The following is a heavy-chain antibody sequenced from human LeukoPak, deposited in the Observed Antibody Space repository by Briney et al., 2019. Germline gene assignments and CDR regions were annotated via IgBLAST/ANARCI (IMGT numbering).Heavy chain of an antibody. CDR2: MNPISGNT. CDR1: GYTFTSYD. V-gene: IGHV1-8*01. Sequence: ASVKVSCKASGYTFTSYDINWVRQATGQGLEWMGWMNPISGNTGSAQKFQGRVTMTRNTSITTAYMELSSLRSEDTAVYYCARGGAVAGKGRWFDPWGQGTLVTVSS. D-gene: IGHD6-19*01. J-gene: IGHJ5*02. CDR3: ARGGAVAGKGRWFDP.